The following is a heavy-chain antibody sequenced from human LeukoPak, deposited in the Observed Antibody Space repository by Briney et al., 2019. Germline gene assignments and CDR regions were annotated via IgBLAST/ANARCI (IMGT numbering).Heavy chain of an antibody. CDR1: GYTFIGYY. J-gene: IGHJ6*02. CDR3: ASGMVRGRYYGMDV. Sequence: GASVKVSCKASGYTFIGYYMHWVRQAPGQGLEWMGRINPNSGGTNYAQKFQGRVTMIRDTSISTAYMELSRLRSDDTAVYYCASGMVRGRYYGMDVWGQGTTVTVSS. V-gene: IGHV1-2*06. D-gene: IGHD3-10*01. CDR2: INPNSGGT.